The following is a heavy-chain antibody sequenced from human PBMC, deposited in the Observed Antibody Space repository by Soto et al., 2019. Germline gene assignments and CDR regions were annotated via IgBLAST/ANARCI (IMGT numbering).Heavy chain of an antibody. CDR2: ISYDGSNK. CDR1: GFTFSSYA. V-gene: IGHV3-30-3*01. CDR3: ARAWSAYKLGFDY. Sequence: GGSLRLSCAASGFTFSSYAMHWVRQAPGKGLEWVAVISYDGSNKYYADSVKGRFTISRDNSKNTLYLQMNSLRAEDTAVYYCARAWSAYKLGFDYWGQGTLVTVSS. J-gene: IGHJ4*02. D-gene: IGHD3-3*01.